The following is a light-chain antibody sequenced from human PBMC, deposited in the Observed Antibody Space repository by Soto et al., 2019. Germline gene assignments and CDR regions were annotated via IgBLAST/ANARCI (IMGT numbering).Light chain of an antibody. J-gene: IGLJ2*01. CDR2: QDS. CDR3: QAWDSSTYVV. CDR1: KLGDKY. V-gene: IGLV3-1*01. Sequence: SYELTQPPSVSVSTGQTASNTCSGDKLGDKYACWYQQKPGQSPVLVIYQDSKRPSGIPERFSGSNSGNTATLTISGTQAMDEADYYCQAWDSSTYVVFGGGTKLTVL.